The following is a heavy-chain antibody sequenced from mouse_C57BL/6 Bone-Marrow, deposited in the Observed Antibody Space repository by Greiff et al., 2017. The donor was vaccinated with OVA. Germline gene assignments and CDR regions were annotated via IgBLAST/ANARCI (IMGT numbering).Heavy chain of an antibody. CDR3: ARERPLYYDGSSPDY. V-gene: IGHV5-6*01. Sequence: EVQRVESGGDLVKPGGSLKLSCAASGFTFSSYGMSWVRQTPDKRLEWVGTISSGGSYTNYPDSVKGRFTLTGDNAKNTLYLQMSSLKSEDTAMYYCARERPLYYDGSSPDYWGQGTTLTVSS. CDR1: GFTFSSYG. CDR2: ISSGGSYT. D-gene: IGHD1-1*01. J-gene: IGHJ2*01.